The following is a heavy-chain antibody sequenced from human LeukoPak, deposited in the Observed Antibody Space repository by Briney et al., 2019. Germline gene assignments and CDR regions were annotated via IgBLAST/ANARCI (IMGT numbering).Heavy chain of an antibody. CDR1: GGSISDNYY. J-gene: IGHJ4*02. D-gene: IGHD4-17*01. Sequence: SETLSLTCKVSGGSISDNYYWAWIRQPAGKGLEYIGRIYNSGITNYNPSLKSRVTMSVDTSKNQFSLKLSSVTAADTAVYYCARGRRVYGDYRRGYFDYWGQGTLVTVSS. CDR2: IYNSGIT. CDR3: ARGRRVYGDYRRGYFDY. V-gene: IGHV4-4*07.